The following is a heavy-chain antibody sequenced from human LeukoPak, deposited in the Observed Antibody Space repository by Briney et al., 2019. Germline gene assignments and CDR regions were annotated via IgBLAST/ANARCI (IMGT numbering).Heavy chain of an antibody. CDR3: EGGAGGNIDFDY. Sequence: ASVKVSCKASGYTFTGYYMHWVRQAPGQGLEWMGWINPISGGTNYAQKFQGRVTMTRDTSISTDYMELSRLRSNDTAVYYCEGGAGGNIDFDYWGQGTLVTVSS. J-gene: IGHJ4*02. CDR1: GYTFTGYY. V-gene: IGHV1-2*02. D-gene: IGHD3-16*01. CDR2: INPISGGT.